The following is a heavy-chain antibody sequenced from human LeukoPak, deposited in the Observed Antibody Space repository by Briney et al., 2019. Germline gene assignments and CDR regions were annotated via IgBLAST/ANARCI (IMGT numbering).Heavy chain of an antibody. CDR2: ISSSSSTI. D-gene: IGHD3-22*01. J-gene: IGHJ5*02. CDR1: GFTFSMYN. Sequence: PGGSLRLSCAASGFTFSMYNFNWVRQAPGKGLEWLSYISSSSSTIYYADSVKGRFTISRDNAKNSLYLQMSSLRVEDTAVYYCARGQENYYDSAYYSWFDPWGQGTLVTVSS. V-gene: IGHV3-48*01. CDR3: ARGQENYYDSAYYSWFDP.